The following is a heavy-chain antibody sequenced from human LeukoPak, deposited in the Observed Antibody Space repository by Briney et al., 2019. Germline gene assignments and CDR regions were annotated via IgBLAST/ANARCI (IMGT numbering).Heavy chain of an antibody. CDR3: ARGRGYGGNYLRSFDI. D-gene: IGHD1-26*01. V-gene: IGHV4-59*08. J-gene: IGHJ3*02. Sequence: SETLSLTCTVSGDSISSYFWSWIRQPPGKGLEWIGYNSGSTNYNPSLKSRVTILLDRSKNQFSLKLSSVTAADTAVYYCARGRGYGGNYLRSFDIWGPGTVVTVSS. CDR1: GDSISSYF. CDR2: NSGST.